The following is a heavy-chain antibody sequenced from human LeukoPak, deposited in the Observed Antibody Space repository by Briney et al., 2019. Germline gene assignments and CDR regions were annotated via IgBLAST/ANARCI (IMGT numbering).Heavy chain of an antibody. CDR2: INHSGNT. CDR3: AREEALGSGSFDY. V-gene: IGHV4-34*10. D-gene: IGHD1-26*01. CDR1: GGSFSGYY. Sequence: KPSETLSLTCGVSGGSFSGYYWYWIRQSPEKGLEWVGEINHSGNTRYNPSLRSRITMSVDTSRNHFSLKLSSVTAADTAVYYCAREEALGSGSFDYWGQGTLVTVSS. J-gene: IGHJ4*02.